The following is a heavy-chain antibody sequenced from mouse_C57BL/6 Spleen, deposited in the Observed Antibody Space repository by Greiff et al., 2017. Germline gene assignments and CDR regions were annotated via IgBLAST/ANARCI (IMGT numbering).Heavy chain of an antibody. CDR2: INPNYGTT. CDR1: GYSFTDYN. D-gene: IGHD1-1*01. V-gene: IGHV1-39*01. CDR3: ARDGGSRFDY. J-gene: IGHJ2*01. Sequence: VHVKQSGPELVKPGASVKISCKASGYSFTDYNMNWVKQSNGKSLEWIGVINPNYGTTSYNQKFKGKATLTVDQSYSTAYMQLKRLKSEDSAVYYCARDGGSRFDYWGQGTTLTVSS.